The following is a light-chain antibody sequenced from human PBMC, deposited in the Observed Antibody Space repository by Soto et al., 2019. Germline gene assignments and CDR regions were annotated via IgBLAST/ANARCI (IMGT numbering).Light chain of an antibody. CDR1: SSDVGSYDV. CDR3: CSYAGSRVV. CDR2: EGS. V-gene: IGLV2-23*01. Sequence: QSALTQPASVSGSPGQSITISCTGTSSDVGSYDVVSWYQQYPGNAPRLIIYEGSERPSGVSNRFSGSKSGNSASVTISGLQAEDEAEYYCCSYAGSRVVFGGGTKLTVL. J-gene: IGLJ2*01.